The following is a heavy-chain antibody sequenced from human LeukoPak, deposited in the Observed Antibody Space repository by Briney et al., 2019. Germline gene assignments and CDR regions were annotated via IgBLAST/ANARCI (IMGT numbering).Heavy chain of an antibody. CDR1: GYTFAGYY. Sequence: ASVKVSCKASGYTFAGYYMHWVRQAPGQGLEWMGWINPNSGGTNYAQKFQGRVTMTRDTSISTAYMELSRLRSEDTAVYYCARAARAVAGTLDYWGQGTLVTVSS. CDR3: ARAARAVAGTLDY. CDR2: INPNSGGT. V-gene: IGHV1-2*02. J-gene: IGHJ4*02. D-gene: IGHD6-19*01.